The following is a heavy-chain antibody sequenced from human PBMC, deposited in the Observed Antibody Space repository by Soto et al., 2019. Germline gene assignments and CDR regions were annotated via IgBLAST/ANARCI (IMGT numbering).Heavy chain of an antibody. D-gene: IGHD3-9*01. J-gene: IGHJ5*02. CDR3: ARAYYDILTGYYSWIRAPQNWFDP. CDR2: IYYSGST. Sequence: AETLSLTCAVSGGSISSSSYYWVWTRHPPGKGLEWIGSIYYSGSTYYNPSLKSRVTISVDTSKNQFSLKLSSVTAADTAVYYCARAYYDILTGYYSWIRAPQNWFDPWGQGTLVTVSS. CDR1: GGSISSSSYY. V-gene: IGHV4-39*01.